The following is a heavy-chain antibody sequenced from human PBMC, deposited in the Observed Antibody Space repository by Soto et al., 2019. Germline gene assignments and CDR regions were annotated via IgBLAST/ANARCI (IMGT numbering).Heavy chain of an antibody. CDR1: GYTFTSYA. Sequence: ASVKVSCKASGYTFTSYAMHWVRQAPGQRLEWMGWINAGNGNTKYSQKVQGRVTITRDTSASTAYMELSSLRSEDTAVYYCARDTAMVRNWFDPWGQGTLVTVSS. D-gene: IGHD5-18*01. J-gene: IGHJ5*02. CDR2: INAGNGNT. CDR3: ARDTAMVRNWFDP. V-gene: IGHV1-3*01.